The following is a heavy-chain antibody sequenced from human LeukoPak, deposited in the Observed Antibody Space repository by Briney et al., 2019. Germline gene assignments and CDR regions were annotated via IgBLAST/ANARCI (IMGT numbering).Heavy chain of an antibody. J-gene: IGHJ4*02. CDR2: INPSGGST. CDR1: GYTFTSYY. CDR3: ARDHYYYGSGSYYNPLGY. V-gene: IGHV1-46*01. Sequence: APVKVSCKASGYTFTSYYMHWVRQAPGQGLEWMGIINPSGGSTSYAQKFQGRVTMTRDTSTSTVYMELSSLRSEDTAVYYCARDHYYYGSGSYYNPLGYWGQGTLVTVSS. D-gene: IGHD3-10*01.